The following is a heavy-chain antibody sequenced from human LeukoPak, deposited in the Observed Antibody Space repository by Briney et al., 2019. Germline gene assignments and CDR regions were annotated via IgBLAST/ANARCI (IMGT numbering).Heavy chain of an antibody. CDR3: ARHRVVAPAADY. CDR1: GGSISSSSYY. D-gene: IGHD2-15*01. Sequence: PSETLSLTCTVSGGSISSSSYYWCWIRPPPGKGLEWIGTIPYSGSTYYTPSLKSRVTISVDTSKNRFSLKLSSVTAADTAVYYCARHRVVAPAADYCGQGTLVTVSS. J-gene: IGHJ4*02. V-gene: IGHV4-39*01. CDR2: IPYSGST.